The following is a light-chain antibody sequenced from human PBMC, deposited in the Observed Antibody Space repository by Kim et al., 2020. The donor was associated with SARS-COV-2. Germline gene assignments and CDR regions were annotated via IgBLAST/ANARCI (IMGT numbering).Light chain of an antibody. J-gene: IGKJ3*01. V-gene: IGKV1-27*01. CDR2: AAS. CDR1: QGISNY. CDR3: QKYNSAPPIFT. Sequence: VGDSVTITCRASQGISNYFAWYQQKPGKVPKLLIYAASTLQSGVPSRFSGSGSGTDFTLTISSLQPEDVATYYCQKYNSAPPIFTFGPGTKVDIK.